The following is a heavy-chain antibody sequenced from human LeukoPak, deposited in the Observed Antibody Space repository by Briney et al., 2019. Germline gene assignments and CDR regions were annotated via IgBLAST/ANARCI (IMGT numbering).Heavy chain of an antibody. CDR1: GYSFTSYW. V-gene: IGHV5-51*01. D-gene: IGHD3-22*01. CDR3: ARRYYYDSSGYPRGWFDP. J-gene: IGHJ5*02. CDR2: IYPGDSDT. Sequence: GESLKISCKGSGYSFTSYWIGWVRQMPGKGLEWMGIIYPGDSDTRYSPSSQGQVTISADKSISTAYLQWSSLKASDTAMYYCARRYYYDSSGYPRGWFDPWGQGTLVTVSS.